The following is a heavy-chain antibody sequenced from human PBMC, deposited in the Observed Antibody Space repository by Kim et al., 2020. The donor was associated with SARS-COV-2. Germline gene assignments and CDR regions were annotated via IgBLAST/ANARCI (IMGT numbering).Heavy chain of an antibody. CDR3: VRDDPGYGGYRY. CDR2: IKTDGSAQ. CDR1: GFTFSSSW. D-gene: IGHD5-12*01. J-gene: IGHJ4*02. Sequence: GGSLRLSGVASGFTFSSSWMSWVRQAPGKGLELVANIKTDGSAQYYVDSVKGRFTISRDNAKNSLYLQMNSLRAEDKAVYYCVRDDPGYGGYRYCAQVTMVTVSS. V-gene: IGHV3-7*01.